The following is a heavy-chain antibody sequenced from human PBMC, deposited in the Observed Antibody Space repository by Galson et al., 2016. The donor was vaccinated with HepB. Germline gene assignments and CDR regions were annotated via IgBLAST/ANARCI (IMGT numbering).Heavy chain of an antibody. J-gene: IGHJ4*02. V-gene: IGHV3-23*01. D-gene: IGHD3-22*01. CDR3: AKVISDSRGYYRDPFDY. CDR1: GFTFRSYG. Sequence: LRLSCAASGFTFRSYGMTWVRQAPGKGLEWVSIISGNGASIYYADSVKGRFTISRDNSKNSLYLQMNSLRAEDTAVYYCAKVISDSRGYYRDPFDYWGQGTLVTVSS. CDR2: ISGNGASI.